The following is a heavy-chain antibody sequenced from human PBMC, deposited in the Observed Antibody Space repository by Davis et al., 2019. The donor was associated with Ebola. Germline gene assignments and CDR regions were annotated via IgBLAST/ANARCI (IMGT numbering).Heavy chain of an antibody. D-gene: IGHD2-15*01. CDR1: GYTFTSYY. J-gene: IGHJ4*02. Sequence: AASVKVSCKASGYTFTSYYMHWVRQAPGQGLEWMGIINPSGGSTSYAQKFQGRVTITADKSTSTAYMELSSLRSEDTAVYYCAGGPFGVVVVAATDYWGQGTLVTVSS. CDR3: AGGPFGVVVVAATDY. V-gene: IGHV1-46*01. CDR2: INPSGGST.